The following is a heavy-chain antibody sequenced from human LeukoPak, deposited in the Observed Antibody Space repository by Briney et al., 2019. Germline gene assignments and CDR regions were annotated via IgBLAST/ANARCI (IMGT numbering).Heavy chain of an antibody. J-gene: IGHJ5*02. CDR2: INPSGGST. Sequence: ASVKVSCKASGYTFTSYYMHWVRQAPGQGLKWMGIINPSGGSTSYAQKFQGRVTMTRDTSISTAYMELSRLRSDDTAVYYCATGGYSSGWPRNNWFDPWGQGTLVTVSS. CDR1: GYTFTSYY. D-gene: IGHD6-19*01. CDR3: ATGGYSSGWPRNNWFDP. V-gene: IGHV1-46*01.